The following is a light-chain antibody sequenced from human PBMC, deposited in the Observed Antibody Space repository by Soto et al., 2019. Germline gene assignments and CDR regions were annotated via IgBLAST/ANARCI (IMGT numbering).Light chain of an antibody. J-gene: IGKJ5*01. V-gene: IGKV3-20*01. Sequence: EIVFTQSPGTLSLSPGESATLLCKASQFVSSRSLAWYQQKLGQAPRLLIYGASNRATGIPGRFSASGSGTDFTLTITPLEPEDFAVYFCQQYANSPITFGQGTRLEIK. CDR2: GAS. CDR1: QFVSSRS. CDR3: QQYANSPIT.